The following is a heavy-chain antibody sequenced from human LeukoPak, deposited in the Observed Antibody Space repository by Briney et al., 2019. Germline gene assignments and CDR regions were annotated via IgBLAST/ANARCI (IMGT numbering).Heavy chain of an antibody. J-gene: IGHJ4*02. CDR2: IDPSDSYT. V-gene: IGHV5-10-1*01. D-gene: IGHD5-18*01. CDR1: GYSFTSYL. CDR3: ARVAAMAFFDY. Sequence: PGGSLRLSCKVSGYSFTSYLISWVRQMPGKGLEWMGRIDPSDSYTNYSPSFQGHVTISADKSISTAYLQWSSLKASDTAMYYCARVAAMAFFDYWGQGTLVTVSS.